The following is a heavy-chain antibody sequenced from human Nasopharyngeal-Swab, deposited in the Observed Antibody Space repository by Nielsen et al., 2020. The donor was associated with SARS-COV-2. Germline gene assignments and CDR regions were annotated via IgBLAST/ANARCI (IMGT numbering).Heavy chain of an antibody. CDR2: FFSTGEP. J-gene: IGHJ6*02. Sequence: WIRQPPGKALEWLAPFFSTGEPSYSSSLKRRLTVSEDTSKSQVVLTMTNTEPADTATYYCARKMYYFHAMDVWGQGTTVTVSS. V-gene: IGHV2-26*01. D-gene: IGHD5-24*01. CDR3: ARKMYYFHAMDV.